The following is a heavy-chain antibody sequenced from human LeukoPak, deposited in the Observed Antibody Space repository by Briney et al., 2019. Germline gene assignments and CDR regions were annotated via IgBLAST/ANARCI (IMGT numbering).Heavy chain of an antibody. CDR2: ISRSNSYI. J-gene: IGHJ1*01. D-gene: IGHD3-10*01. Sequence: PGGSLRLSCAASGFTFSTYTMNWVRQTPGKGLEWVSSISRSNSYIYYADSVRGRFTISRDNAKKSLYLQMDRLRAEDTAVYYCAKDILGVGVRGVLFQHWGQGTLGTVSS. V-gene: IGHV3-21*01. CDR3: AKDILGVGVRGVLFQH. CDR1: GFTFSTYT.